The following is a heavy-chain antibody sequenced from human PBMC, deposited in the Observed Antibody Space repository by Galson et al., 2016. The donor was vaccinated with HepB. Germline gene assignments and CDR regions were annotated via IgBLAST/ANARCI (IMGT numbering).Heavy chain of an antibody. CDR1: GYSFTNYW. V-gene: IGHV5-10-1*01. CDR3: ARSERSNYVKDWFDP. CDR2: IDPSDSST. Sequence: QSGAEVKKPGESLRISCKGSGYSFTNYWISWVRQMPGKGLEWMGRIDPSDSSTDYSPSFQGHVTISVDKSMTTAYLQWSSLKASDTAMYYCARSERSNYVKDWFDPWGQGTLVTVSS. J-gene: IGHJ5*02. D-gene: IGHD3-10*01.